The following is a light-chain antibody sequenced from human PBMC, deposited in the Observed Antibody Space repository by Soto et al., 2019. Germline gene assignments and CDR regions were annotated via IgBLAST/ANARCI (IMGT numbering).Light chain of an antibody. CDR1: SSDVGGYNY. CDR2: DVS. V-gene: IGLV2-14*01. J-gene: IGLJ3*02. CDR3: SSYTSSSPGV. Sequence: QSALTQPASVSGSPGQSITISCTGTSSDVGGYNYVSWYQQHPGKAPKLMIYDVSHRPSGVSNRFSGSKSGNTASLTISGLQAEDEADYYCSSYTSSSPGVFGGGTPLTVL.